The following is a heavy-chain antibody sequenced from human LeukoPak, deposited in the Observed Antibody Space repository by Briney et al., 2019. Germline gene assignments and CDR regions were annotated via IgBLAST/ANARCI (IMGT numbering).Heavy chain of an antibody. J-gene: IGHJ6*02. Sequence: GGSLRLSCAASGFTFSSYEMNWVRQAPGKGLEWVSYISSSGGTIYYADSVKGRFTISRDNAKNSLYLQMNGLRAEDTAVYYCAREPYYYGMDVWGQGTTVTVSS. CDR3: AREPYYYGMDV. V-gene: IGHV3-48*03. CDR1: GFTFSSYE. CDR2: ISSSGGTI.